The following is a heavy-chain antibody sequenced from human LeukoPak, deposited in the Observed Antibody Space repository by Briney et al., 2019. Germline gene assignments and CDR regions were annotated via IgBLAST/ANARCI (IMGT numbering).Heavy chain of an antibody. CDR3: AVARTEYCSGGSCYFLSGIDV. J-gene: IGHJ6*04. Sequence: GASVKVSCKASGGTFSSYAISWVRQAPGQGLEWMGGIIAIIGTANYAQKLQGRVTITADKSTSTAYMELSSLRSEDTAVYYCAVARTEYCSGGSCYFLSGIDVWGKGTPVTVSS. CDR2: IIAIIGTA. CDR1: GGTFSSYA. D-gene: IGHD2-15*01. V-gene: IGHV1-69*06.